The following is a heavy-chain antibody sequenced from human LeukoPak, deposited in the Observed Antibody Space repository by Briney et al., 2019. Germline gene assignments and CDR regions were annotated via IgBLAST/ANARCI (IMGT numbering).Heavy chain of an antibody. J-gene: IGHJ3*02. Sequence: GGSLRLSCAASGFTLSDHYMDWVRQAPGKGLEWVGRTRNKANRYTTEYAASVKGRFTLSRDDSKNSLYLQINSLKTEDTAVYYCTRGGRYLPLDIWGQGTMVTVSS. D-gene: IGHD3-10*01. CDR1: GFTLSDHY. CDR3: TRGGRYLPLDI. V-gene: IGHV3-72*01. CDR2: TRNKANRYTT.